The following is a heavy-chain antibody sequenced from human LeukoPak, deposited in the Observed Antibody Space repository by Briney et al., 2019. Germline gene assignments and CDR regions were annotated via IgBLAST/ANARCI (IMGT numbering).Heavy chain of an antibody. CDR3: ARDLGSYYDSSGYYYAGGY. D-gene: IGHD3-22*01. V-gene: IGHV1-69*04. Sequence: SVKVSCKASGGTFSSYAISWVRQAPGQGLEWMGRIIPILGIANYAQKFQGRVTITADKSTSTAYMELSSLRSEDTAVYYCARDLGSYYDSSGYYYAGGYWGQGTLVTVSS. CDR1: GGTFSSYA. CDR2: IIPILGIA. J-gene: IGHJ4*02.